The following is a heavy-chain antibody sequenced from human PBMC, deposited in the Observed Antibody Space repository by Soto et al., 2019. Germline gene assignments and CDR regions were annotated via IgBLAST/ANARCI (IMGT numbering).Heavy chain of an antibody. J-gene: IGHJ6*02. Sequence: GGSLRLSCAASGFTFSSYAMHWVRQAPGKGLEWVAVISYDGSNKYYADSVKGRFIISRDNSKNTLYLQMHSLRPEDTAVYYCARDRDYYGSGTRGNYYYDMDVWGQGTTVTVPS. CDR3: ARDRDYYGSGTRGNYYYDMDV. CDR1: GFTFSSYA. V-gene: IGHV3-30-3*01. D-gene: IGHD3-10*01. CDR2: ISYDGSNK.